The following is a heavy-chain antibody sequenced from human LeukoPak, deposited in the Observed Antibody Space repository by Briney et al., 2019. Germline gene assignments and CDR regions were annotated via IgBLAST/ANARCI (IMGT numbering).Heavy chain of an antibody. J-gene: IGHJ6*03. Sequence: GGSLRLSCAASGFTFSSYAMSWVRQAPGKGLEWVSAISGSGGSTYYADSVKGRFTISRDNSKNTLYLQMNSLRAEDTAVCYCAKHGWSYDYYYYMDVWGKGTTVTVSS. CDR3: AKHGWSYDYYYYMDV. V-gene: IGHV3-23*01. D-gene: IGHD6-19*01. CDR1: GFTFSSYA. CDR2: ISGSGGST.